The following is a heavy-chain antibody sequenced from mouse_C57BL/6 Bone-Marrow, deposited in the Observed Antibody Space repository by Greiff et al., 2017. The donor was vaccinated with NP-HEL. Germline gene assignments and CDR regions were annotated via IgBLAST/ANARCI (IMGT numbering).Heavy chain of an antibody. CDR1: GYTFTSYW. CDR3: ARDYYGSSLYWYFDV. Sequence: QVQLQQPGAELVKPGASVKLSCKASGYTFTSYWMQWVNQRPGQGLEWIGEIDPSDSYTNYNQKFKGKATLTVDTSSSTAYIQLSSLTSEDSAVYYCARDYYGSSLYWYFDVWGTGTTVTVSS. D-gene: IGHD1-1*01. V-gene: IGHV1-50*01. J-gene: IGHJ1*03. CDR2: IDPSDSYT.